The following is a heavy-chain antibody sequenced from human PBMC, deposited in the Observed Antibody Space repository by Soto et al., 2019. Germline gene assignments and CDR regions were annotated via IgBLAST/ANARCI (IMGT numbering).Heavy chain of an antibody. J-gene: IGHJ6*02. D-gene: IGHD2-2*01. Sequence: QVQLVQSGAEVKKPGSSVKVSCKASGGTFSSYAISWVRQAPGQGLEWMGGIIPIFGTANYAQKSQGRVTITADASTSTAYMELSSLRSEDTAVYYCATSRDCSSTSCYGGVGYYYYYGMDVWGQGTTVTVSS. V-gene: IGHV1-69*01. CDR3: ATSRDCSSTSCYGGVGYYYYYGMDV. CDR2: IIPIFGTA. CDR1: GGTFSSYA.